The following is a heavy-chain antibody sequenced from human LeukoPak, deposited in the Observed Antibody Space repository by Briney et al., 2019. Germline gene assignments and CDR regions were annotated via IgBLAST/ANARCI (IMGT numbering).Heavy chain of an antibody. CDR3: ARDSKDGMDV. J-gene: IGHJ6*02. CDR1: GGSLSRYY. V-gene: IGHV4-59*01. Sequence: SETLSLTCTVSGGSLSRYYWSWIRQPPGKGLEWIGYIYYSGSTNYNPSLKSRVTISVDTSKNQFSLKLSSVTAADTAVYYCARDSKDGMDVWGQGTTVTVSS. CDR2: IYYSGST.